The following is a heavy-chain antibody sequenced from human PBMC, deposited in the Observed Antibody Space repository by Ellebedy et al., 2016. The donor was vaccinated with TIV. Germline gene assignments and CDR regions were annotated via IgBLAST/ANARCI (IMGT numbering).Heavy chain of an antibody. CDR3: ARWEHGGAYFDY. V-gene: IGHV6-1*01. J-gene: IGHJ4*02. CDR1: GDSVSTNSFA. CDR2: TYYRSKWIN. Sequence: SXVISGDSVSTNSFAWNWIRQSPSRGLEWLGRTYYRSKWINDYAVSVKSRITISPDTSKNQFSLQLNSVTPEDTAVYYCARWEHGGAYFDYWGQGALVTVSS. D-gene: IGHD1-26*01.